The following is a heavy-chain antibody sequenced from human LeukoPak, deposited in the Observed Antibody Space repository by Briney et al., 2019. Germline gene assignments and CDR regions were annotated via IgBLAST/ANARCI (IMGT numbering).Heavy chain of an antibody. CDR2: IRYDESNK. D-gene: IGHD2-2*01. Sequence: GGSLRLSCAASGFTFNYYGMHWVRQAPGKGLEWVAFIRYDESNKYYTDPVKGRFTISRDNSKNTLYLQMNSLRAEDTAVYYCAKARGYCSSTSCFRPFDYWGQGTLVTVSS. J-gene: IGHJ4*02. CDR1: GFTFNYYG. CDR3: AKARGYCSSTSCFRPFDY. V-gene: IGHV3-30*02.